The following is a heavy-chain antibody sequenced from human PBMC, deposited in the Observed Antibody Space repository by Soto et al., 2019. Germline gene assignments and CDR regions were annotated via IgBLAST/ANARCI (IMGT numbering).Heavy chain of an antibody. J-gene: IGHJ4*02. CDR1: GFTFSSYG. CDR3: AKDQLWDNDY. CDR2: ISYAGSNK. V-gene: IGHV3-30*18. Sequence: QVQLVESGGGVVQPGRSLRLSCAASGFTFSSYGMHWVRQAPGKGLEWVAVISYAGSNKYYADSVKGRFTISRDNSKNTLYLQMNSLRAEDTDVYYCAKDQLWDNDYWGQGTLVTVSS. D-gene: IGHD5-18*01.